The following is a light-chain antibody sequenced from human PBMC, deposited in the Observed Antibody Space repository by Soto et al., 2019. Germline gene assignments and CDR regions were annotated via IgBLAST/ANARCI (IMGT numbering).Light chain of an antibody. CDR1: QSVSSAY. J-gene: IGKJ1*01. CDR2: AAS. V-gene: IGKV3-20*01. CDR3: QQYGSSSTWT. Sequence: EIVLTQSPGTLSLSPGERATLSCRASQSVSSAYLAWYQHKPGQPPTLLIYAASSRVTGIPDRFSGSGSGTDFTLTISRLEPEDFSVYYCQQYGSSSTWTFGQGPKVEIK.